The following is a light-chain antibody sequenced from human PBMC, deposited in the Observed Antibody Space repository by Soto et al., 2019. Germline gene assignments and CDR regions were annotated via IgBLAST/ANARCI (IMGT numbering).Light chain of an antibody. CDR3: QHLRT. CDR2: DAS. J-gene: IGKJ1*01. CDR1: QNINNW. V-gene: IGKV1-5*01. Sequence: DIQMTQSPSTLSASIGDRVTITCRASQNINNWIAWYQQKPGKAPKFLIYDASTLESGVPSRFSGSGFGTQFSLTISRLQPHDFGSYYCQHLRTFGQGTKVEMK.